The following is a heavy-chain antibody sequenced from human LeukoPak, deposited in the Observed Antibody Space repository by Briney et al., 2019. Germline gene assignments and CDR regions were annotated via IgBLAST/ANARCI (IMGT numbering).Heavy chain of an antibody. D-gene: IGHD1-26*01. J-gene: IGHJ4*02. Sequence: SETLSLTCTVSGGTISSYYWSWIRQPPGKGLGRIGYIYYSGSTNYNPSLQSRVTILINKSKNQFSLKLSSVPGADTAVYCCARYNGSSALYYFDYWGQGSKVTVSS. V-gene: IGHV4-59*01. CDR2: IYYSGST. CDR1: GGTISSYY. CDR3: ARYNGSSALYYFDY.